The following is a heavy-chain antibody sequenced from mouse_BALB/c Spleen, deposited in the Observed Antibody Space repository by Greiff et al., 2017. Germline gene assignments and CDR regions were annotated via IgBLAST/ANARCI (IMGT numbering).Heavy chain of an antibody. J-gene: IGHJ4*01. CDR2: ISYSGST. D-gene: IGHD3-1*01. CDR3: ARAARATWEYDAMDY. V-gene: IGHV3-2*02. CDR1: GYSITSDYA. Sequence: EVKLQESGPGLVKPSQSLSLTCTVTGYSITSDYAWNWIRQFPGNKLEWMGYISYSGSTSYNPSLKSRISITRDTSKNQFFLQLNSVTTEDTATYYCARAARATWEYDAMDYWGQGTSVTVSS.